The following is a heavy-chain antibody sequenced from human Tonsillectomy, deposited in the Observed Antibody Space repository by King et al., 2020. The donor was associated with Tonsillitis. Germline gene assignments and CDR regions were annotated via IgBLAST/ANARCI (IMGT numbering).Heavy chain of an antibody. CDR2: IIPIFGTA. J-gene: IGHJ4*02. Sequence: QLVQSGAEVKKPGSSVKVSCKASGGTFSSYAVNWVRQAPGQGLEWMGGIIPIFGTANYARKFQGRLTITADGSTSTAYMELSSLRSEETAVYYCATKGYSGYFDYWGQGTLVTVCS. V-gene: IGHV1-69*01. CDR1: GGTFSSYA. CDR3: ATKGYSGYFDY. D-gene: IGHD5-12*01.